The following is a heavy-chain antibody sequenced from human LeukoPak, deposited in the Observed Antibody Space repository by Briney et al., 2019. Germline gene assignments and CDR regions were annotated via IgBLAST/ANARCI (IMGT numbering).Heavy chain of an antibody. Sequence: GGSLRLSCTASGYTFGDYDMTWVRQAPGKGLEWVGFIRSKAYGGTTEYAASVKGRFSISRDDSKSIAYLQMNSLKTEDTAVYYCTKWLASDYWGQGTLVTVSS. CDR3: TKWLASDY. CDR1: GYTFGDYD. D-gene: IGHD6-19*01. CDR2: IRSKAYGGTT. J-gene: IGHJ4*02. V-gene: IGHV3-49*04.